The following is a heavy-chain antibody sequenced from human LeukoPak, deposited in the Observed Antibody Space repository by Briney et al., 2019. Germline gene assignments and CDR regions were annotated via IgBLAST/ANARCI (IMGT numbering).Heavy chain of an antibody. CDR1: GFTFSSYG. CDR3: AKDREPSSDYYYYYMDV. V-gene: IGHV3-30*02. Sequence: GGSLRLSCAASGFTFSSYGMHWVRQAPGKGLEWVAFIRYDGSNKYYADSVKGRFTISRDNSKNTLYLQMNSLRAEDTAVYYCAKDREPSSDYYYYYMDVWGKGTTVTVSS. D-gene: IGHD5-24*01. J-gene: IGHJ6*03. CDR2: IRYDGSNK.